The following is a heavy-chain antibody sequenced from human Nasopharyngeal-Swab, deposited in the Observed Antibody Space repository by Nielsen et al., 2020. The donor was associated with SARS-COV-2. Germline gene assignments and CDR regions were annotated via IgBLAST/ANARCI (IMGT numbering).Heavy chain of an antibody. V-gene: IGHV3-73*01. CDR1: GFIFGDCA. CDR2: IDKKANNYAT. CDR3: TRDNGTYYWFDP. Sequence: GESLKISCAGSGFIFGDCAIHWVRQSSAKGLEWVAHIDKKANNYATEYAASVKGRFTISRDDSSNMAYLQMNRLNTEDTAVYYCTRDNGTYYWFDPWGQGALVTVSS. J-gene: IGHJ5*02. D-gene: IGHD3-10*01.